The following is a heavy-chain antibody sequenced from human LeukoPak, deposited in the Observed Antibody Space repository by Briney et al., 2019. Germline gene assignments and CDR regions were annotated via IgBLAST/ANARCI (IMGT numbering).Heavy chain of an antibody. J-gene: IGHJ4*02. CDR2: TYYRSKLYN. V-gene: IGHV6-1*01. CDR3: ARAPRGIFDY. Sequence: SQTLSLTCALSGDTFSSNSAAWNWLRQSPWRGLEWLGRTYYRSKLYNDYAVSVKSRITINPHTSKNQFSLQLNPVTPEDTAVYYCARAPRGIFDYWGQGTLVTVSS. D-gene: IGHD3-16*01. CDR1: GDTFSSNSAA.